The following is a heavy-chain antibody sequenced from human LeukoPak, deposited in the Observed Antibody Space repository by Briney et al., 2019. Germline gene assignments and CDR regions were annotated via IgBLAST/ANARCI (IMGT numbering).Heavy chain of an antibody. D-gene: IGHD3-3*01. CDR3: ARALEGGSVDGYYMDV. Sequence: ASVKVSCKASGYTFTSYDIDWVRQATGQGLEWMGWMNPNSGNTGYAQKFQGRVTITRNTSISTAYMELSSLRSEDTAVYYCARALEGGSVDGYYMDVWGKGTTVTVSS. V-gene: IGHV1-8*01. CDR1: GYTFTSYD. J-gene: IGHJ6*03. CDR2: MNPNSGNT.